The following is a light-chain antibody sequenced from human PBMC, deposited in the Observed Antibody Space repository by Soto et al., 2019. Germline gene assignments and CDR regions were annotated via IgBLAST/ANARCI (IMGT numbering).Light chain of an antibody. Sequence: EIVMTQSPATLSVSPGERATLSCRASQSVSSYLAWYQQKPGQAPRLFIYDASTRATGIPARFSGSGSGTEFTLTISSLQSEDFAVYYCQQYNSWPETFGQGTKVDIK. CDR2: DAS. V-gene: IGKV3-15*01. CDR3: QQYNSWPET. CDR1: QSVSSY. J-gene: IGKJ1*01.